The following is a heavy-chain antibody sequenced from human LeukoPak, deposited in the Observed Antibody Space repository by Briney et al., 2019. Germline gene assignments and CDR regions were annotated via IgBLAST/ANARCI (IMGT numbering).Heavy chain of an antibody. D-gene: IGHD1-7*01. CDR2: IYHSGST. CDR3: AREMGNYRYDY. CDR1: GGSISSGGYS. Sequence: SQTLSLTCAVSGGSISSGGYSWSWIRQPPGKGLEWIGYIYHSGSTYYNPSLKSRVTISVDRSKNQFSLKLSSVTAADTAVYYCAREMGNYRYDYWGQGTQVTVSS. V-gene: IGHV4-30-2*01. J-gene: IGHJ4*02.